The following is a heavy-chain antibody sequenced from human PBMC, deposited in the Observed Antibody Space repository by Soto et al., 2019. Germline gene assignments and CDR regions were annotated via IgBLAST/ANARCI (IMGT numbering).Heavy chain of an antibody. J-gene: IGHJ5*02. CDR2: IIPIFGTA. Sequence: QVQLVQSGVEVKKPGSSVKVSCKASGGTFSSYAISWVRQAPGQGLEWMGGIIPIFGTANYAQKFQGRVTITADESTSTAYMELSSLRSEDTAVYYCNNWNEAYNWFDPWGQGTLVTVSS. D-gene: IGHD1-1*01. CDR3: NNWNEAYNWFDP. CDR1: GGTFSSYA. V-gene: IGHV1-69*01.